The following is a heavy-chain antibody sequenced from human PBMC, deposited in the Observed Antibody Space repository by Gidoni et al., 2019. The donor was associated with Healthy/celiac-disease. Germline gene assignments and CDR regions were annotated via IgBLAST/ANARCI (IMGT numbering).Heavy chain of an antibody. D-gene: IGHD2-2*01. Sequence: EVQLVESGGGLVKPGGSLRLSCAASGFPFSSYSMNWVRQAPGKGLEWVSSISSSSSYIYYADSVKGRFTISRDNAKNSLYLQMNSLRAEDTAVYYCARDPIIVVVPAAILGERYMDVWGKGTTVTVSS. CDR2: ISSSSSYI. V-gene: IGHV3-21*01. J-gene: IGHJ6*03. CDR3: ARDPIIVVVPAAILGERYMDV. CDR1: GFPFSSYS.